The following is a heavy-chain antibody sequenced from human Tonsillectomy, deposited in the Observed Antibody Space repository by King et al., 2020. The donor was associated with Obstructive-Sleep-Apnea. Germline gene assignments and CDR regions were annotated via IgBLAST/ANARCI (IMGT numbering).Heavy chain of an antibody. CDR3: ARDRGGAGPTTTDY. D-gene: IGHD1-26*01. CDR2: INSEGSST. Sequence: VQLVESGGGLVQPGGSLRLSCAASGFTFRTSWRHWVRQAPGKGLVWVSRINSEGSSTIYADFVKGRFTISRDNAKNTLYLQMNRLRAEDTAVYYCARDRGGAGPTTTDYWGQGTLVTVSS. J-gene: IGHJ4*02. CDR1: GFTFRTSW. V-gene: IGHV3-74*01.